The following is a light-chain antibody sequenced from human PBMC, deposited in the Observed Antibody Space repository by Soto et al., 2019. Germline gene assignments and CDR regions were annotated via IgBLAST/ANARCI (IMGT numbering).Light chain of an antibody. J-gene: IGLJ2*01. V-gene: IGLV1-47*01. CDR3: AAWDDSLSGVA. CDR2: RNS. Sequence: QSVLTQPPSASGTPGQRVTISCSGSSSNIGSNYVYWYQQLPGTVPQLLIYRNSERPSGVPDRFSGSKSGTSASLAISGLRSEDEADYYCAAWDDSLSGVAFGGGTQLTVL. CDR1: SSNIGSNY.